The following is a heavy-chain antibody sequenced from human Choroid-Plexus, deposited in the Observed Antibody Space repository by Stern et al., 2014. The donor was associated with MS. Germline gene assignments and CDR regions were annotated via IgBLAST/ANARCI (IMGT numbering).Heavy chain of an antibody. CDR2: GSYDGSNK. J-gene: IGHJ5*02. CDR3: AKDRQYLTYFFDH. CDR1: GFTLGSCA. Sequence: VQLVASGGGVVQPGRPLRLSCVASGFTLGSCAMHWVRQAPGKGLEWVAGGSYDGSNKYYADSVKGRFTISRDNSQNTLYMQMSSLRPEDTAVYYCAKDRQYLTYFFDHWGQGSLVTVSS. V-gene: IGHV3-30*18. D-gene: IGHD2/OR15-2a*01.